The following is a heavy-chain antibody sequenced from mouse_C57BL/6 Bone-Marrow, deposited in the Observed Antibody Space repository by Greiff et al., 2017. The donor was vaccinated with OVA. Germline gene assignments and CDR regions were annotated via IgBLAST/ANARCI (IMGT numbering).Heavy chain of an antibody. Sequence: VQLQQSVAELVRPGASVKLSCTASGFNIKNTYMHWVKQRPEQGLEWIGRIDPANGNTKYAPKFQGKATITADTSSNTAYLQLSNLTSEDTAIYYCARPYYYGSSYWYFDVWGTGTTVTVSS. CDR1: GFNIKNTY. CDR2: IDPANGNT. CDR3: ARPYYYGSSYWYFDV. V-gene: IGHV14-3*01. J-gene: IGHJ1*03. D-gene: IGHD1-1*01.